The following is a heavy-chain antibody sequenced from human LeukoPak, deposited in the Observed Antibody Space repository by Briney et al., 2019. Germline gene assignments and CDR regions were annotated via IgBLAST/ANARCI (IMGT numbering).Heavy chain of an antibody. Sequence: GASVKVSCKASGYTFTGCYMHWVRQAPGQGLEWMGWINPNSGGTNYAQKFQGRVTMTSDTSISTAYMELSRLRSDDTAVYYCAREGIAAAGDHDAFDIWGQGTMVTVSS. CDR2: INPNSGGT. CDR1: GYTFTGCY. V-gene: IGHV1-2*02. D-gene: IGHD6-13*01. CDR3: AREGIAAAGDHDAFDI. J-gene: IGHJ3*02.